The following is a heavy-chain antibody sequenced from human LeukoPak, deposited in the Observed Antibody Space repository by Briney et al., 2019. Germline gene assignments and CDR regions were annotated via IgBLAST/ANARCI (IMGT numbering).Heavy chain of an antibody. CDR3: ASQYFLILSLYYFDY. D-gene: IGHD3-10*02. Sequence: SETLSLTCTVSGGSISSSSYYWGWIRQPPGKGLEWIGSIYYSGSTYYNPSLKSRVTISVDTSKNQFSLRLSSVTAADTAVYYCASQYFLILSLYYFDYWGQGTLVTVSS. V-gene: IGHV4-39*01. CDR2: IYYSGST. J-gene: IGHJ4*02. CDR1: GGSISSSSYY.